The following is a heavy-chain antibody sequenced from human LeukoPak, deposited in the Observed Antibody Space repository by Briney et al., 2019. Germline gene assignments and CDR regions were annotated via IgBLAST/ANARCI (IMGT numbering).Heavy chain of an antibody. CDR3: AREPNYYDSIRVDY. J-gene: IGHJ4*02. V-gene: IGHV1-2*06. CDR2: INPNSGGT. CDR1: GYTFTGYY. Sequence: ASVKVSCKASGYTFTGYYMHWVRQAPGQGLEWMGRINPNSGGTNYAQKFQGRVTMTRDTSISTAYMELSRLRSDDTAVYYCAREPNYYDSIRVDYWGQGTLVTVSS. D-gene: IGHD3-22*01.